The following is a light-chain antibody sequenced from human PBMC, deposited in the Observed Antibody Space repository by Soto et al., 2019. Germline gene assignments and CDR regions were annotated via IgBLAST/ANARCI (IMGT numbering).Light chain of an antibody. CDR3: QQYNLWPPIT. CDR2: GAS. J-gene: IGKJ5*01. CDR1: QNVFSN. V-gene: IGKV3-15*01. Sequence: EIVMTQSPGTLSVSPGERATLSCRASQNVFSNVAWYQQSPGQPPRLLISGASTRATGVSARFSASGSGKDFTLTITSLQSEDFAVYYCQQYNLWPPITFGQGTRLDI.